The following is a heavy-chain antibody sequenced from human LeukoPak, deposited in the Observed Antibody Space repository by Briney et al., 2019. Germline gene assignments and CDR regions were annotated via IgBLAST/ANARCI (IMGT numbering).Heavy chain of an antibody. CDR3: ATYSSSNGREFQY. Sequence: GGSLRLSCAASGFTFSTYVMHWVRQAPGKGLEWVAGISYDGSNQYYADSVKGRFTISRDNSENTLYLQMNSLRAEDTAVYYCATYSSSNGREFQYWGQGTLVTVSS. V-gene: IGHV3-30-3*01. CDR2: ISYDGSNQ. J-gene: IGHJ1*01. CDR1: GFTFSTYV. D-gene: IGHD2-2*01.